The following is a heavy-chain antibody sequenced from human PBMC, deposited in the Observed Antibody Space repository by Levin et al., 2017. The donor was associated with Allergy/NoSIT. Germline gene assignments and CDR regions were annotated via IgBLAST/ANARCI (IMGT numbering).Heavy chain of an antibody. V-gene: IGHV3-7*01. D-gene: IGHD2-2*01. Sequence: GGSLILSCAASGFTFSRYWMSWVRQAPGKGLEWVAIINTDGSEKYYVDSVKGRFTVSRDNAANSLYLQMNSLRAEDTSVFYCARGWMYPDLWGQGTLVTVSS. CDR1: GFTFSRYW. CDR3: ARGWMYPDL. CDR2: INTDGSEK. J-gene: IGHJ5*02.